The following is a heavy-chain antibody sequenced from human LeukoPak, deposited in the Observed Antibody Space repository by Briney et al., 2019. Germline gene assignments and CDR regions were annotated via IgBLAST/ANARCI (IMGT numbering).Heavy chain of an antibody. Sequence: GGSLRLSCAASGFTFSSYGMHGFLQPPAKGLEWVAVISYDGSNKYYADSVKGRFTISRDNSKNTLYLQMNSLRAEDTAVYYCAKGTSAGYFDYWGQGTLVTVSS. CDR3: AKGTSAGYFDY. CDR2: ISYDGSNK. J-gene: IGHJ4*02. V-gene: IGHV3-30*18. CDR1: GFTFSSYG. D-gene: IGHD3-10*01.